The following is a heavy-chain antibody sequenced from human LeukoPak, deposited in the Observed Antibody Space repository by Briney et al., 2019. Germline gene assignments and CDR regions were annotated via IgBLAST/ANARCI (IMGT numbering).Heavy chain of an antibody. J-gene: IGHJ2*01. CDR2: ISSSSSYI. V-gene: IGHV3-21*01. CDR1: GFSFSSYT. Sequence: GGSLRLSCAVSGFSFSSYTMNWVRQAPGKGLEWVSSISSSSSYIYYAGSLKGRFTISRDNAKNSLYLQMNSLRAEDTAVYYCARDGRRRDYCDSGSCYWYFDLWGRGTLVAVSS. D-gene: IGHD2-15*01. CDR3: ARDGRRRDYCDSGSCYWYFDL.